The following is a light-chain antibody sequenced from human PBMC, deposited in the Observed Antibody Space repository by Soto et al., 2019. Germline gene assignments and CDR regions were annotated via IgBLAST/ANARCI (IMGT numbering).Light chain of an antibody. CDR3: LLSYSGVVV. V-gene: IGLV7-46*01. CDR1: TGTVTSGHY. J-gene: IGLJ3*02. CDR2: DTS. Sequence: QAVLTQDPSLTVAPGGTVTLTCGASTGTVTSGHYPYWFQQKPGQAPRTLIYDTSNRHSWAPARFSGSLLGGKAALTLSGALPEDESDYYCLLSYSGVVVFGGGTKGTVL.